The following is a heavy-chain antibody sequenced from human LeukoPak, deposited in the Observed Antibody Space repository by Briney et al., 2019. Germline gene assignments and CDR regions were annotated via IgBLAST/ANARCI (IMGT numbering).Heavy chain of an antibody. CDR3: FFYDSSGYPVY. D-gene: IGHD3-22*01. CDR2: INPNSGGT. V-gene: IGHV1-2*02. J-gene: IGHJ4*02. Sequence: ASVKVSCKASGYTFTGYYMHWVRQAPGQGLEWMGWINPNSGGTNYAQKFQGGVTMTRDTSISTAYMELSRLRSDDTAVYYCFFYDSSGYPVYWGQGTLVTVSS. CDR1: GYTFTGYY.